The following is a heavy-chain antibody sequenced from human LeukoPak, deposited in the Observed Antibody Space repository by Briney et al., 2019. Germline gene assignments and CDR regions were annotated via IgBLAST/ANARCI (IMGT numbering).Heavy chain of an antibody. V-gene: IGHV1-18*04. Sequence: ASVKVSCKASGYTFTSYYMHWVRQAPGQGLEWMGWISAYNGNTNYAQKLQGRVTMTTDTSTSTAYMELRSLRSDDTAVYYCARVKGYCSSTSCYPPQSSDYWGQGTLVTVSS. CDR3: ARVKGYCSSTSCYPPQSSDY. CDR1: GYTFTSYY. J-gene: IGHJ4*02. D-gene: IGHD2-2*01. CDR2: ISAYNGNT.